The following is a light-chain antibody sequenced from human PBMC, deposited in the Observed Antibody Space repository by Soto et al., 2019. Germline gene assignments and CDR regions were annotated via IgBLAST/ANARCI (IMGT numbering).Light chain of an antibody. Sequence: EIVLTQSPGTLSLSPGEGATLSCRASQSVSSSSLTWYQQKRGQAPRLLIYGASTRATGIPDSYSGSGSGTDFTLTISRLEPEDFAVYCCNRYQSSFTFGGGTKVEMK. V-gene: IGKV3-20*01. CDR1: QSVSSSS. J-gene: IGKJ4*01. CDR2: GAS. CDR3: NRYQSSFT.